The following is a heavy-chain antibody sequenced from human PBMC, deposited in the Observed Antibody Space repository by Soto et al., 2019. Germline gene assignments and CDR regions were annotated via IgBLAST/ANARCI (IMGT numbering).Heavy chain of an antibody. V-gene: IGHV1-18*01. CDR3: ARDRKEGWFGEDYSYYYCMDV. Sequence: QVQLVQSGAEVKKPGASVKVSCKASGYTFTSYGISWVRQAPGQGLEWMGWISAYNGNTNYAQKLQGRVTMTTDTSTSTAYMELRSVRSDDTAVYYCARDRKEGWFGEDYSYYYCMDVWGQGTTVTVSS. J-gene: IGHJ6*02. CDR1: GYTFTSYG. CDR2: ISAYNGNT. D-gene: IGHD3-10*01.